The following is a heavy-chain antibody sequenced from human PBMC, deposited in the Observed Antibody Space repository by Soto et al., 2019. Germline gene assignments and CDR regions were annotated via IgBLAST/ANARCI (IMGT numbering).Heavy chain of an antibody. CDR3: ARCIQQDYYYGMDV. CDR1: GYTFYSHS. Sequence: QAQLVQSGAEVKKPGASVKVSCKASGYTFYSHSISWVRQAPGQGLEWMGRISADNGNTNDAQKFRGRVTMTTDTATSTVYMELRNLRSDDTAVYYCARCIQQDYYYGMDVWGQGTTVTVSS. D-gene: IGHD5-18*01. V-gene: IGHV1-18*01. J-gene: IGHJ6*02. CDR2: ISADNGNT.